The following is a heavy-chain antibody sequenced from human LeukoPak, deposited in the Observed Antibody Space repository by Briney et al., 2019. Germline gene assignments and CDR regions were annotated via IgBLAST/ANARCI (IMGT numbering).Heavy chain of an antibody. CDR2: IYHSGST. D-gene: IGHD3-3*01. CDR3: ARDVWSGYADNWFDP. J-gene: IGHJ5*02. V-gene: IGHV4-39*07. Sequence: SETLSLTCTVSGGSISSGSYYWGWIRQPPGKGLEWIGSIYHSGSTYYNPSLKSRVTISVDTSKNQFSLKLSSVTAADTAVYYCARDVWSGYADNWFDPWGQGTLVTVSS. CDR1: GGSISSGSYY.